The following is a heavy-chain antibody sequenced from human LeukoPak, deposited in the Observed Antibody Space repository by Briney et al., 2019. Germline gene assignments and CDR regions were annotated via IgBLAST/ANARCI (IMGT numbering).Heavy chain of an antibody. V-gene: IGHV4-59*12. CDR2: IYYSGST. D-gene: IGHD3-16*01. CDR3: ASYTRSYFDY. CDR1: GGSISSYY. Sequence: SETLSLTCTVSGGSISSYYWSWIRQPPGKGLEWIGYIYYSGSTYYNPSLKSRVTISVDTSKNQFSLKLSSVTAADTAVYYCASYTRSYFDYWGQGTLVTVSS. J-gene: IGHJ4*02.